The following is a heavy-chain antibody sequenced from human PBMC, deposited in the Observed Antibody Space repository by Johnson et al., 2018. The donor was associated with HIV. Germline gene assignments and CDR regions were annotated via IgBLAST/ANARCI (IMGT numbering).Heavy chain of an antibody. CDR2: IRHDGNNK. J-gene: IGHJ3*02. Sequence: QVQLVESGGGVVQPGRSLRLSCAASRFTFSSYGMHWVRQAPGKGLEWVAVIRHDGNNKYYADSVKGRFTISRENAKNSLYLQMNSLRAGDTAVYYCARGKAFDIWGQGTMVTVSS. V-gene: IGHV3-33*08. CDR1: RFTFSSYG. CDR3: ARGKAFDI.